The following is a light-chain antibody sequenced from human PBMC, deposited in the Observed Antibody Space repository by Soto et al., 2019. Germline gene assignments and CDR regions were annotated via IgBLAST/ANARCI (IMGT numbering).Light chain of an antibody. CDR2: SND. CDR1: SSNIGTNT. J-gene: IGLJ3*02. CDR3: AAWDDSLRGWV. V-gene: IGLV1-44*01. Sequence: QSVLTQPPSASGTPGQRVSISCSGGSSNIGTNTVNWYQHLPGTAPKLLIFSNDERPSGVPDRFSGSKSGTSASLAISGLQSDDEADYYCAAWDDSLRGWVFGGGTKLTVL.